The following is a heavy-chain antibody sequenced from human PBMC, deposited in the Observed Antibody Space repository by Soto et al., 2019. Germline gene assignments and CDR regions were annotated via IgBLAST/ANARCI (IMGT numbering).Heavy chain of an antibody. D-gene: IGHD6-13*01. Sequence: QPGGSLRLSCAASGFNFSNHWMHWVRQRPAEGLVWVSRITSDGKSKAYAESVKGRFAISRDNAKNTLYLQMNGLTAEDTAVYYYARDLQQQLVNRFDYWGQGTLVTVSS. CDR1: GFNFSNHW. J-gene: IGHJ4*02. V-gene: IGHV3-74*01. CDR3: ARDLQQQLVNRFDY. CDR2: ITSDGKSK.